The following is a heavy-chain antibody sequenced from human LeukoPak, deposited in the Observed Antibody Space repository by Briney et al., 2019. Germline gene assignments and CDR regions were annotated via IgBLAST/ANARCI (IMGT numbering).Heavy chain of an antibody. Sequence: PGGSLRLSCAASGFTLNRYWMSWVRQAPGKGLEWVANINEDGGERHYVDSVKGRFTISRDNAKNSLYLQMNSLRAEDTAVYYCARGGNLENWGGGALVTVFS. J-gene: IGHJ4*02. V-gene: IGHV3-7*01. CDR2: INEDGGER. CDR3: ARGGNLEN. CDR1: GFTLNRYW.